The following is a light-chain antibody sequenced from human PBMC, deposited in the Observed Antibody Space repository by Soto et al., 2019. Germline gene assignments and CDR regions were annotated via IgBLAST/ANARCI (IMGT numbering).Light chain of an antibody. CDR3: SLYTSSSTPYV. J-gene: IGLJ1*01. CDR1: SSDVGGYKY. Sequence: QSALTQPASVSGSPGQSITISCTGTSSDVGGYKYVSWYQQHPGKAPKLMIYEVSNRPSGVSNRFSGSKSGNTASLTISGLQDEDEADYYCSLYTSSSTPYVLGTGTKVTVL. CDR2: EVS. V-gene: IGLV2-14*01.